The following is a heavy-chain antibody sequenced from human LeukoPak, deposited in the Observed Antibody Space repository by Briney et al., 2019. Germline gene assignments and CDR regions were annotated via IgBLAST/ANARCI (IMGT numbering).Heavy chain of an antibody. CDR3: AKGHGDWYFYYFDY. J-gene: IGHJ4*02. CDR2: ISGSGDST. D-gene: IGHD2-21*02. Sequence: GGSLRLSCAVAGFTFRNYGMSWVRQAPGKGLEWVSAISGSGDSTYYTDSVKGRFTISRDNDKNTLYLQMSSLRDEDTAIYYCAKGHGDWYFYYFDYWGQGTLVTVSS. V-gene: IGHV3-23*01. CDR1: GFTFRNYG.